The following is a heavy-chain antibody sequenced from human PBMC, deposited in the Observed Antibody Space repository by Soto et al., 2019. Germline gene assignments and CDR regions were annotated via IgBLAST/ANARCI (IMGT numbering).Heavy chain of an antibody. V-gene: IGHV4-4*02. D-gene: IGHD6-19*01. J-gene: IGHJ4*02. CDR2: IYHSGST. CDR3: ARGGGGQWLVLDY. Sequence: PSETLSLTCAVSGGSISSSNWWSWVRQPPGKGLEWIGEIYHSGSTNYNPSLKSRVTISVDKSKNQFSLKLRSVTAADTAVYYCARGGGGQWLVLDYWGQGTLVTVSS. CDR1: GGSISSSNW.